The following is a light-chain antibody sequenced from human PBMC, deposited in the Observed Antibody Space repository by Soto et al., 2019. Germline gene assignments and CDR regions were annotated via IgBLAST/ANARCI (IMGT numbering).Light chain of an antibody. CDR1: SSDVGGYCY. J-gene: IGLJ1*01. Sequence: QSALTQPASVSGSPGQSIAISCTGTSSDVGGYCYVSWYQQQPGKAPKLVISDVSNRPSGVSDRFSGSKSGNTASLTISGLQTEDEADYYCASYTTSSTYVFGTGTKVTVL. CDR2: DVS. CDR3: ASYTTSSTYV. V-gene: IGLV2-14*01.